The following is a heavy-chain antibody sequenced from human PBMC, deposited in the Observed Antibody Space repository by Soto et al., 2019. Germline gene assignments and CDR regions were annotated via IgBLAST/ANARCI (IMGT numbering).Heavy chain of an antibody. CDR1: GGSISSGGYS. J-gene: IGHJ5*02. CDR2: IYHSGST. CDR3: ARIVLVPAAIWFDP. V-gene: IGHV4-30-2*05. Sequence: SETLSLTCAVSGGSISSGGYSWSWIRQPPVKGLEWIGYIYHSGSTYYNPSLKSRVTISVDTSKNQFSLKLSSVTAADTAVYYCARIVLVPAAIWFDPWGQGTLVTVSS. D-gene: IGHD2-2*01.